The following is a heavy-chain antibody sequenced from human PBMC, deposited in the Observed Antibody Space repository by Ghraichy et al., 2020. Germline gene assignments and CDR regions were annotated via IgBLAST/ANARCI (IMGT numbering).Heavy chain of an antibody. D-gene: IGHD4-17*01. CDR1: GGSISSYY. J-gene: IGHJ4*02. Sequence: SETLSLTCTVSGGSISSYYWSWIRQPPGKGLEWIGYIYYSGSTNYNPSLKSRVTISVDTSKNQFSLKLSSVTAADTAVYYCAGKDGESTDYWGQGTLVTVSS. CDR3: AGKDGESTDY. CDR2: IYYSGST. V-gene: IGHV4-59*01.